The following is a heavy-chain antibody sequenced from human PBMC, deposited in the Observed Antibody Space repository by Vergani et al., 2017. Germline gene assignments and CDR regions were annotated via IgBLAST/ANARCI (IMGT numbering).Heavy chain of an antibody. Sequence: QVQLVQSGAEVKKPGSSVKVSCKASGYTFTSYYMHWVRQAPGQGLEWMGIINPSGGSTSYAQKFQGRVTMTRDTSTSTVYMELSSLRSEDTAVYYCARDSETPGPIHTTGYSSGDFDPWGQGTLVTVSS. CDR2: INPSGGST. CDR1: GYTFTSYY. V-gene: IGHV1-46*01. CDR3: ARDSETPGPIHTTGYSSGDFDP. D-gene: IGHD6-19*01. J-gene: IGHJ5*02.